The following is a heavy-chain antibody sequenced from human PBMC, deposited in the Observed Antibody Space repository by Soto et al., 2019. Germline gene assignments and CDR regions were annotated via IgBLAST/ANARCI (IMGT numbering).Heavy chain of an antibody. D-gene: IGHD6-19*01. V-gene: IGHV4-59*01. J-gene: IGHJ4*02. CDR1: GGSISSYY. CDR3: ARTDYSSGWYFFFDY. CDR2: IYYSGST. Sequence: SETLSLTCTVSGGSISSYYWSWIRQPPGEGLEWIGYIYYSGSTNYNPSLKSRVTISVDTSKNQFSLKLSSVTAADTAVYYCARTDYSSGWYFFFDYWGQGTLVTVSS.